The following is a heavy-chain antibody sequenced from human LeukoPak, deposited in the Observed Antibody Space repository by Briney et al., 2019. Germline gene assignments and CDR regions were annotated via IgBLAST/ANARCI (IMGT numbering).Heavy chain of an antibody. V-gene: IGHV4-39*01. CDR1: GGSINSNSHH. D-gene: IGHD3-9*01. CDR3: ARRGNILTDYAFDY. Sequence: KPSETLALICSVSGGSINSNSHHWDWIRQAPGKGLEWIGNIYYSGTTSYNPSLKSRVTISVDTSKNQFSLRLSSVTAADTAVYYCARRGNILTDYAFDYWGQGTLVTVSS. CDR2: IYYSGTT. J-gene: IGHJ4*02.